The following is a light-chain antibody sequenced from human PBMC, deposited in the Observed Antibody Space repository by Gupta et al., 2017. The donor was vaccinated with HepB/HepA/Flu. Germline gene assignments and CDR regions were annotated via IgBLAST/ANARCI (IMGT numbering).Light chain of an antibody. CDR1: KLGDKY. V-gene: IGLV3-1*01. CDR3: QTWASSSLVV. Sequence: SYEVTQPPSVSVSPGQTARITCSGSKLGDKYVYWYQQKPAQSPVLVIYQDSRRSAGLSGRFSGSKAANTAALTISGTKPMEEADYYCQTWASSSLVVFGGGTKLTVL. CDR2: QDS. J-gene: IGLJ3*02.